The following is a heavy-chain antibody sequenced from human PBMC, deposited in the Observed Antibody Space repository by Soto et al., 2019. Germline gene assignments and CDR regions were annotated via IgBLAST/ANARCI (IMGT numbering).Heavy chain of an antibody. CDR1: GFTFSSYA. J-gene: IGHJ4*02. CDR2: ISGSGGST. D-gene: IGHD1-26*01. CDR3: AKGPYLMTRDRNNYFDY. Sequence: GGSLRLSCAASGFTFSSYAMSWVRQAPGKGLEWVSAISGSGGSTYYADSVKGRFTISRDNSKNTLYLQMNSLRAEDTAVYYCAKGPYLMTRDRNNYFDYWGQGTLVTVSS. V-gene: IGHV3-23*01.